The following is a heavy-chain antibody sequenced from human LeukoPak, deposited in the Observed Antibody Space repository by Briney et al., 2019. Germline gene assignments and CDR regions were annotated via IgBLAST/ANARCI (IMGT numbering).Heavy chain of an antibody. V-gene: IGHV3-21*01. CDR1: GFTFNYFW. CDR3: ARDRSCSSSSCWFDP. J-gene: IGHJ5*02. Sequence: GGSLRLSCAASGFTFNYFWMHWVRQVPGKGLVWVSSVSRSSRFIFYADSVQGRFTISRDDAKDSLFLQMNSLRAEDTAVYYCARDRSCSSSSCWFDPWGQGTLVTVSS. D-gene: IGHD2-2*01. CDR2: VSRSSRFI.